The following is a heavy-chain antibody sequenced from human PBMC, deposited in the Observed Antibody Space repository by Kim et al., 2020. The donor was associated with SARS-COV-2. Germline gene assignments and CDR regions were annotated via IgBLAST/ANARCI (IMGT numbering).Heavy chain of an antibody. V-gene: IGHV3-30*04. CDR2: MSYDGSKK. J-gene: IGHJ4*02. CDR3: ARDSVDSGGYLDC. Sequence: GGSLRLSCAAFGFSLSRHAMHWVRQAPGKGLEWVAVMSYDGSKKHYADSVKGRFNISRDNSKYTVYLQMNSLRVEDTALYYCARDSVDSGGYLDCWGQGT. D-gene: IGHD3-10*01. CDR1: GFSLSRHA.